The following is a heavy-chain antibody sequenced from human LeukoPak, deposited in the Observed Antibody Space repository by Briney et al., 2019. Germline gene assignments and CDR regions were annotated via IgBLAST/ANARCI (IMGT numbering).Heavy chain of an antibody. CDR3: YYEGF. J-gene: IGHJ4*02. CDR2: IKSKTDGGTI. V-gene: IGHV3-15*01. Sequence: GGSLRLSCAASGFTFSNAWMSWVRQAPGKGLEWVVRIKSKTDGGTIDYAAPVKGRFTISRDDSKNTLYVQMNSLKTEDTAVYHCYYEGFWGQGTLVTVSS. CDR1: GFTFSNAW. D-gene: IGHD1-26*01.